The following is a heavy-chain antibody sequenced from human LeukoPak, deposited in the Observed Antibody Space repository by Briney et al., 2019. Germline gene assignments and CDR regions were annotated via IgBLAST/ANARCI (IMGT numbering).Heavy chain of an antibody. CDR1: GFTFSSYS. J-gene: IGHJ3*02. CDR2: ISSSSSTI. CDR3: AKDATHYDFWSGYHPGAFDI. Sequence: GGSLRLSCAASGFTFSSYSMNWVRQAPGKGLEWVSYISSSSSTIYYADSVKGRFTISRDNSKNTLYLQMNSLRAEDTAVYYCAKDATHYDFWSGYHPGAFDIWGQGTMVTVSS. D-gene: IGHD3-3*01. V-gene: IGHV3-48*01.